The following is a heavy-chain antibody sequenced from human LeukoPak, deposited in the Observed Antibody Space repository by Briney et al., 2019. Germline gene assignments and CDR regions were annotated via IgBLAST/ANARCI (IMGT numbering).Heavy chain of an antibody. CDR3: ARGLGDSSGYYFGYFDY. CDR2: IYSGGST. Sequence: GGSLRLSCAASGFTVSSNYMSWVRQAPGKGLEWVSVIYSGGSTYYADSVKGRFTISRDNSKNTLYLQMNSLRAEDTAVYYCARGLGDSSGYYFGYFDYWGQGTLVTVSS. V-gene: IGHV3-66*01. CDR1: GFTVSSNY. D-gene: IGHD3-22*01. J-gene: IGHJ4*02.